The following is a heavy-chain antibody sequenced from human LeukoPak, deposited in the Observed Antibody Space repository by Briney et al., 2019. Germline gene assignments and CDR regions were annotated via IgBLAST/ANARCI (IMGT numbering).Heavy chain of an antibody. V-gene: IGHV3-49*03. Sequence: QTGGSLRLSYTTSGFTFGDYAMSWFRQAPGKGLEWVGFIRSKAYGGTTEYAASVKGRFTISRDDSKSIAYLQMNSLKIGDTAVYFCTSDSPIYCGGDCYSDYWGQGTLVTVSS. D-gene: IGHD2-21*02. CDR1: GFTFGDYA. CDR2: IRSKAYGGTT. J-gene: IGHJ4*02. CDR3: TSDSPIYCGGDCYSDY.